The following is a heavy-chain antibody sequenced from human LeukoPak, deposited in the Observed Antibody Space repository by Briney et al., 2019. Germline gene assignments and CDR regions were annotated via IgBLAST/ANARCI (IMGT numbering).Heavy chain of an antibody. J-gene: IGHJ4*02. Sequence: SETLPLTCTVSGGSISPYYWSWIRQPPGKGLEWIGYIYYSGSTNYNPSLKSRDTISVDTSKNQFSLKLSSVTAADTAVYYCARGDQVGATDYWGQGTLVTVSS. CDR2: IYYSGST. D-gene: IGHD1-26*01. V-gene: IGHV4-59*01. CDR1: GGSISPYY. CDR3: ARGDQVGATDY.